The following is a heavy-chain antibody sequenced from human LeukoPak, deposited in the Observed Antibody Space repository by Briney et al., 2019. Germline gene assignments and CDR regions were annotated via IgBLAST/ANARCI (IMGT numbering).Heavy chain of an antibody. CDR3: ARFFHDYGAVNWFDP. J-gene: IGHJ5*02. CDR1: GGSFSGYY. CDR2: INHSGST. D-gene: IGHD4-17*01. V-gene: IGHV4-34*01. Sequence: SETLSLTCAVYGGSFSGYYWSWIRQPPGKGLEWIGEINHSGSTNYNPSLKSRVTISVDTSKNRFSLKLSPVTAADTAVYYCARFFHDYGAVNWFDPWGQGTLVTVSS.